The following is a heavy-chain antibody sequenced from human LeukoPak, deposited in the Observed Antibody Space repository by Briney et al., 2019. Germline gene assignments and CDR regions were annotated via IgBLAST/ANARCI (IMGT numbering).Heavy chain of an antibody. CDR2: ISGSGSGGST. D-gene: IGHD4/OR15-4a*01. Sequence: PGGSLRLSCAASGFTFSSSAMSWVRQAPGKGLEWVSSISGSGSGGSTYYADSVKGRFTISRDNSKNTLYLQMNSLRAEDTAVYYCARRAGAYSHPYDYWGQGTLVTVSS. V-gene: IGHV3-23*01. CDR1: GFTFSSSA. J-gene: IGHJ4*02. CDR3: ARRAGAYSHPYDY.